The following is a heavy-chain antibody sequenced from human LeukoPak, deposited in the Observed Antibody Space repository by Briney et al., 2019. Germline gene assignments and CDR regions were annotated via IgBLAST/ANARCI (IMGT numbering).Heavy chain of an antibody. CDR2: FYCSGST. D-gene: IGHD5-12*01. J-gene: IGHJ4*02. V-gene: IGHV4-59*01. Sequence: SETLSLTCTVSGGSISGYYWSWLRQPPGRGLEWIGYFYCSGSTNYNPSLKGPVTISVDTSKNQFSLKLSSVTAADTAVYYCARGPNSGYGRFDYWGQGTLVTVFS. CDR3: ARGPNSGYGRFDY. CDR1: GGSISGYY.